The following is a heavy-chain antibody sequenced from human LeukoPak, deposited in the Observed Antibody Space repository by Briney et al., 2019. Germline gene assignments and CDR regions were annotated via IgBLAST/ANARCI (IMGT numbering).Heavy chain of an antibody. CDR3: AKGGGYEAQYYYYYLDV. CDR2: IRYDGSNK. J-gene: IGHJ6*03. D-gene: IGHD5-12*01. CDR1: GFTFSSYG. V-gene: IGHV3-30*02. Sequence: GGSLRLSCAASGFTFSSYGMHWLRQAPGKGLEGVAFIRYDGSNKYYADSVKGRFTISRDNSKNTLYLQMKSLRAEDTAVYYCAKGGGYEAQYYYYYLDVWGKGTTVSISS.